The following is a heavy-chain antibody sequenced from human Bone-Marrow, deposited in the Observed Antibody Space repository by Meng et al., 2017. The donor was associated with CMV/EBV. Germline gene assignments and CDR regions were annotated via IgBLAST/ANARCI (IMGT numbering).Heavy chain of an antibody. J-gene: IGHJ5*02. Sequence: ASVKVSCKASGYNFTRYDINWVRQATGQGLEWMGWMNPNSGNTGYAQKFQGRVTMTRNTSISTAYMGLSSLRSEDTAVYYCARGRNWFDPWGQGTLVTVSS. CDR2: MNPNSGNT. CDR3: ARGRNWFDP. CDR1: GYNFTRYD. V-gene: IGHV1-8*01.